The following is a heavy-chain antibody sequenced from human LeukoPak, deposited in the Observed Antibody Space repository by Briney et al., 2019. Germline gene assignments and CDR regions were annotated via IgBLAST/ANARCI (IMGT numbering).Heavy chain of an antibody. CDR1: GYIVTNYN. V-gene: IGHV1-18*01. D-gene: IGHD2-21*01. CDR2: INTYKGDT. CDR3: ARESGHCSGDNCFYFFDL. J-gene: IGHJ4*02. Sequence: ASVKVSCEASGYIVTNYNISWVRQAPGQGLEWMGWINTYKGDTDYAQRFQGRVTMTADRSTNTAYMDLRGPRSDDTAVYYCARESGHCSGDNCFYFFDLWGPGFLLTVSS.